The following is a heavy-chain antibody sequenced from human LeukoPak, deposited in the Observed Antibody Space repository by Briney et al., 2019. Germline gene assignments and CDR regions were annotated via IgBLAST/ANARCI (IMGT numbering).Heavy chain of an antibody. V-gene: IGHV3-7*01. D-gene: IGHD2-21*01. CDR2: IRPDGSEG. Sequence: GRSLRLSCTTSGITFSNSWMSWVRQAPGKGLEWVATIRPDGSEGYYADSVRGRFTISRDNSKNSFYLQMSSLRAEDTGVFYCARDVAYSAFDYWGQGTLVTVSS. CDR3: ARDVAYSAFDY. CDR1: GITFSNSW. J-gene: IGHJ4*02.